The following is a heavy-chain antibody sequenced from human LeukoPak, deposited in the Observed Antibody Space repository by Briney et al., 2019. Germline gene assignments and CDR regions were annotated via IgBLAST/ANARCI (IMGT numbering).Heavy chain of an antibody. CDR1: GFTFNSYA. CDR3: AKYAPPTTVVTRYFDY. V-gene: IGHV3-23*01. Sequence: PGGSVRLSCAASGFTFNSYAMAWVRQAPGKGLEWVSVIGRSGGDIQYVDSVKGRFTISRDNSKNTLYLQMNSLRAEDTAVYYCAKYAPPTTVVTRYFDYWGQGTLVTVSS. J-gene: IGHJ4*02. D-gene: IGHD4-23*01. CDR2: IGRSGGDI.